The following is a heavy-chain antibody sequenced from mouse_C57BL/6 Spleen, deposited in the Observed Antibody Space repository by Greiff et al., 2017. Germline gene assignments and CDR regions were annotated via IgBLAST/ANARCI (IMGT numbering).Heavy chain of an antibody. J-gene: IGHJ2*01. CDR3: ARLVYYYGSSGYFDY. CDR2: INPNYGTT. Sequence: EVQGVESGPELVKPGASVKISCKASGYSFTDYNMNWVKQSNGKSLEWIGVINPNYGTTSYNQKLKGKATLTVDQSSSTAYMQLNSLTSEDSAVYYCARLVYYYGSSGYFDYWGQGTTLTVSS. D-gene: IGHD1-1*01. CDR1: GYSFTDYN. V-gene: IGHV1-39*01.